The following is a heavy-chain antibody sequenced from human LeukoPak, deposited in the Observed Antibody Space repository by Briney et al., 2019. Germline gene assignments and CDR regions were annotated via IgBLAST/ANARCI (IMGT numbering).Heavy chain of an antibody. D-gene: IGHD3-22*01. CDR3: AKASAMIVVVSKHFDY. Sequence: GGSLRLSCAASGFTFSSYSMNWVRQAPGKGLEWVSSISSSSSYIYYADSVKGRFTISRDNAKNSLNLQMNSLRAEDTAVYYCAKASAMIVVVSKHFDYWGQGTLVTVSS. V-gene: IGHV3-21*04. CDR1: GFTFSSYS. CDR2: ISSSSSYI. J-gene: IGHJ4*02.